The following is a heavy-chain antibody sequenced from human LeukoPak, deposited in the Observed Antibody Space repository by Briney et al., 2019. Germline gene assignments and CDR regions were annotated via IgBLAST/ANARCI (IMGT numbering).Heavy chain of an antibody. J-gene: IGHJ3*02. D-gene: IGHD6-13*01. CDR1: GGSISSYY. Sequence: MPSETLSLTCTVSGGSISSYYWSWIRQPPGKGLEWIGYIYYSGSTNYNPSLKSRVTISVDTSKNQFSLKLSSVTAADTAVYYCARLSDSSSYDAFDIWGQGTMVTVSS. CDR3: ARLSDSSSYDAFDI. V-gene: IGHV4-59*08. CDR2: IYYSGST.